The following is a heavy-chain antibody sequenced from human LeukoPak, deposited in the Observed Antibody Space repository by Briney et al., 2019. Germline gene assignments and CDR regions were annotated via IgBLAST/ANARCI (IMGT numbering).Heavy chain of an antibody. CDR1: GFTFSSYW. D-gene: IGHD3-10*01. CDR3: ASGSYLYYYGMDV. J-gene: IGHJ6*02. V-gene: IGHV3-7*01. CDR2: IKQDGSEK. Sequence: GGSLRLSCAASGFTFSSYWMSWVRQAPGKGLEWVANIKQDGSEKYYVDSVKGRFTISRDNAKNSLYLQMNSLRAEDTAVYYCASGSYLYYYGMDVWGQGTLVTVSS.